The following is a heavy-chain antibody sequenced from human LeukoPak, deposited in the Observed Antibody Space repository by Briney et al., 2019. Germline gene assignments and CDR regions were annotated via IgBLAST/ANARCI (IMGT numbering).Heavy chain of an antibody. CDR3: ARGYYYGSVNYGMDV. CDR1: GGSISSGDYY. Sequence: SETLSLTCTVSGGSISSGDYYWSWIRQPPEKGLEWIGYIYYSGSTYYNPSLKSRVTISVDTSKNQFSLKLSSVTAADTAVYYCARGYYYGSVNYGMDVWGKGTTVTVSS. J-gene: IGHJ6*04. D-gene: IGHD3-10*01. CDR2: IYYSGST. V-gene: IGHV4-30-4*01.